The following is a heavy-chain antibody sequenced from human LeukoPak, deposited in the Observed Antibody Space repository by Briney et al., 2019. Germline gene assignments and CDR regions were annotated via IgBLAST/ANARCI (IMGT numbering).Heavy chain of an antibody. Sequence: SETLSLTCTVSGGSISSYYWSWIRQPPGKGLEWIGYIYYSGSTNYNPSLKSRVTISVDTSKNQFSLKLSSVTAADTAVYYCARHLYDILTYSDYWGQGTLVTVSS. D-gene: IGHD3-9*01. J-gene: IGHJ4*02. CDR1: GGSISSYY. V-gene: IGHV4-59*08. CDR2: IYYSGST. CDR3: ARHLYDILTYSDY.